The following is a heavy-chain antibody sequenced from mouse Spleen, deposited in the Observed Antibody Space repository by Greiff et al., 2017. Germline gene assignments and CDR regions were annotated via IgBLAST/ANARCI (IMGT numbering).Heavy chain of an antibody. J-gene: IGHJ3*01. D-gene: IGHD2-4*01. CDR1: GYSFTSYY. CDR2: IFPGSGNT. V-gene: IGHV1-66*01. Sequence: VQLQQSGPELVKPGASVKISCKASGYSFTSYYIHWVKQRPGQGLEWIGWIFPGSGNTKYNEKFKGKATLTADTSSSTAYMQLSSLTSEDSAVYFCARAITTWFAYWGQGTLVTVSA. CDR3: ARAITTWFAY.